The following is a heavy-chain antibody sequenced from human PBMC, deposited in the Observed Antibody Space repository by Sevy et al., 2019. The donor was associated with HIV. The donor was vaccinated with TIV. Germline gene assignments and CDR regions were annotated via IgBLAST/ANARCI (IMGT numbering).Heavy chain of an antibody. V-gene: IGHV3-49*04. CDR1: GFTFDDYA. Sequence: GSLRLSCTGSGFTFDDYAVSWVRQAPGKGLEWVGFIRSEAYGGTTAYGASVKGRFTISRDDSKNIAYLQMNSLKTDDTAVYYCTRNIRDLVPYYYYYMDVWGKGTTVTVSS. CDR3: TRNIRDLVPYYYYYMDV. J-gene: IGHJ6*03. CDR2: IRSEAYGGTT. D-gene: IGHD6-13*01.